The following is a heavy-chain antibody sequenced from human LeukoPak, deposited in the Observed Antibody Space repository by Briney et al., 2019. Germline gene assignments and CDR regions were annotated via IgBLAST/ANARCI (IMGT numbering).Heavy chain of an antibody. D-gene: IGHD2-2*01. J-gene: IGHJ4*02. Sequence: SETLSLTCAVYGGSFSGYYWSWIRQPPGKGLEWIGEINHSGSTNYNPSLKSRVTISVDTSKNQFSLKLSSVTAADTAVYYCARSSRSWSTFDNWGQGTLVTVSS. CDR2: INHSGST. V-gene: IGHV4-34*01. CDR3: ARSSRSWSTFDN. CDR1: GGSFSGYY.